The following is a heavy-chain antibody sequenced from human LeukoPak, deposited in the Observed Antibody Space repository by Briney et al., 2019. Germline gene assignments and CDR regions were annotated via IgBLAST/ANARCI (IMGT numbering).Heavy chain of an antibody. CDR1: GFTFSSHA. Sequence: GGSLRLSCAASGFTFSSHAMSWVRQAPGKGLEWVSSISSSGGNTYYADSVKGRFTISRDNSKNTLYLQMNSLRAEDTAVYYCAKGGDYSKSPLASWGQGTLVTVSS. D-gene: IGHD6-13*01. V-gene: IGHV3-23*01. CDR3: AKGGDYSKSPLAS. J-gene: IGHJ4*02. CDR2: ISSSGGNT.